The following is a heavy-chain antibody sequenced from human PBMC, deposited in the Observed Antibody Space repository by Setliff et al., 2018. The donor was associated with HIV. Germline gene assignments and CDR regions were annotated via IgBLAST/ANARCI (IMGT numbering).Heavy chain of an antibody. CDR3: ARDRSTWSGGTNDAVDV. Sequence: PSETLSLTCAVSGGSISSGGYYWNWIRQHPGKGLEWIGHIYYTGSTQYNPSLKSRVVISIDTSKDQLSLTVNSITDADTAVYYCARDRSTWSGGTNDAVDVWGPGTMVTVS. V-gene: IGHV4-31*11. J-gene: IGHJ3*01. D-gene: IGHD6-13*01. CDR1: GGSISSGGYY. CDR2: IYYTGST.